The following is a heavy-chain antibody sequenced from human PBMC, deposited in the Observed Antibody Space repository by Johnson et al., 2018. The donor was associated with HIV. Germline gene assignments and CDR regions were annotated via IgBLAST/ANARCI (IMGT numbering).Heavy chain of an antibody. CDR3: AKHMGGFRYTGYDRDVFDI. V-gene: IGHV3-30*02. Sequence: QVQLVESGGGVVQPGGSLRLSCAASGFSFSTYDLHWVRQAPGKGLEWVTFIQYDGSKKNYAVSVKGRFTISRDNSKNTLYLQLNSLRTEDTAVYYCAKHMGGFRYTGYDRDVFDIWGQGTKVIVSS. D-gene: IGHD5-12*01. J-gene: IGHJ3*02. CDR2: IQYDGSKK. CDR1: GFSFSTYD.